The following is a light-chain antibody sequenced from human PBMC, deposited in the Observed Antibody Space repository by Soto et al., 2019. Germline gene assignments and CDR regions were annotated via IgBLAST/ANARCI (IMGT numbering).Light chain of an antibody. Sequence: QSALTQPASVSGSPGQSITISCTGTSSDVGGYNYVSWYQQHPGKAPKLMIYDVRNRASGASNRFSGSKSGNTASLTISGLQAEDEADYYCTSYISSSTLYVFGTGTKLTVL. CDR3: TSYISSSTLYV. CDR1: SSDVGGYNY. V-gene: IGLV2-14*01. CDR2: DVR. J-gene: IGLJ1*01.